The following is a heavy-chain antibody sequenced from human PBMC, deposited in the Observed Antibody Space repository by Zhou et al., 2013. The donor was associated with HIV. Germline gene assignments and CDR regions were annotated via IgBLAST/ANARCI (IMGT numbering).Heavy chain of an antibody. CDR2: ISAHKGNT. CDR1: GYNLTTYG. J-gene: IGHJ5*02. D-gene: IGHD1-26*01. Sequence: QVHLVQSGPEVKKPGASVKVSCRASGYNLTTYGVNWVRQAPGHGLEWMGWISAHKGNTNYAQNFQGRVTMTTDASATTAYMDLRSLTSDDTAVYYCARDVGYSESYRKATTYFDPWGQGTLVTVS. V-gene: IGHV1-18*01. CDR3: ARDVGYSESYRKATTYFDP.